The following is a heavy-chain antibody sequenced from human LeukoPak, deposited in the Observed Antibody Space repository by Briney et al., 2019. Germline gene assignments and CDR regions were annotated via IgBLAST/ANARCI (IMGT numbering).Heavy chain of an antibody. D-gene: IGHD2-8*01. Sequence: GGSLRLSCAASGFTVSSNYMSWVRQAPGKGVGWVSVIYSCGSTYYAASLKGRFTISRDNSKNTLYLQMTSLRAEDTAVYYCARFSSNGVSEFAYWGQGTLVTVSS. CDR1: GFTVSSNY. V-gene: IGHV3-66*02. J-gene: IGHJ4*02. CDR3: ARFSSNGVSEFAY. CDR2: IYSCGST.